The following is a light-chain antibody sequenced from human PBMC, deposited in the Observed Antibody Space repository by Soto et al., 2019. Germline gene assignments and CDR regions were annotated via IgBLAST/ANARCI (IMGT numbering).Light chain of an antibody. CDR3: SAYTVTTTLVV. Sequence: QSALTQPASVSGSPGQSVTISCTGTSRDIGAFNYVSWYQHHPGKAPKLMIYGVANRPSGVSNRFSGSKSGNTASLTISGLQAEDEASYYCSAYTVTTTLVVFGGGTKLTVL. J-gene: IGLJ2*01. CDR2: GVA. CDR1: SRDIGAFNY. V-gene: IGLV2-14*01.